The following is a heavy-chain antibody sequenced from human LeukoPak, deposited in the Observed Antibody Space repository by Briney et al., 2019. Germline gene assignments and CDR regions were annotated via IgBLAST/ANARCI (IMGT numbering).Heavy chain of an antibody. CDR2: IKQDGSEK. J-gene: IGHJ1*01. CDR1: GLTLSRYW. V-gene: IGHV3-7*01. CDR3: ATGYSSGWYFYFQH. D-gene: IGHD6-19*01. Sequence: GGSLRLSCAAAGLTLSRYWMTWVRQAPGKGLEWVANIKQDGSEKNYVDSVKGRFTISRDNAKNSLSLRMNSLSAEDTAVYYCATGYSSGWYFYFQHWGQGSLVSVSS.